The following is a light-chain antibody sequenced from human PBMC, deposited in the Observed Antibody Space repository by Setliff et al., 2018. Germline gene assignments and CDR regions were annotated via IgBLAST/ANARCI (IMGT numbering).Light chain of an antibody. V-gene: IGLV2-14*01. Sequence: LTQPPSASGSPGQSVTISCTGTSSDVGGYNYVSWYQQHPGKAPKLMIYDVSKRPSGVSNRFSGSKSGNTASLTISGLQAEDEADYYCSSYTSSSTPYVFGTGTKVTVL. CDR2: DVS. CDR3: SSYTSSSTPYV. CDR1: SSDVGGYNY. J-gene: IGLJ1*01.